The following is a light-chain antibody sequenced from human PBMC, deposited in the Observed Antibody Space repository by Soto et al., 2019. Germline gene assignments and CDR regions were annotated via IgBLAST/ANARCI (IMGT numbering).Light chain of an antibody. CDR2: GAS. CDR3: QQYDYWWT. Sequence: EIVMTQSPATLSVFPGERATLSCRASHSVNNNLAWYQQKPGQAPRLLIYGASTRATGIPARFSGSGSGTESSLTICSLKTEDFAVYYCQQYDYWWTFGKGAKVEI. V-gene: IGKV3-15*01. CDR1: HSVNNN. J-gene: IGKJ1*01.